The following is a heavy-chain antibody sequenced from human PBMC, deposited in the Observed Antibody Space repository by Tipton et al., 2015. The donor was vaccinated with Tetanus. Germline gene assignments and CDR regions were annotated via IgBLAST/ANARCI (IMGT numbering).Heavy chain of an antibody. CDR2: IYYSGST. CDR3: ARDQGGGRVARLNWFGP. CDR1: GGSISSYY. D-gene: IGHD3-16*01. Sequence: TLSLTCTVSGGSISSYYWSWIRQPPGKGLEWIGYIYYSGSTFYNPSFKSRVTISVDTSNNQFSLRLSSVTAADSGVYYCARDQGGGRVARLNWFGPWGQGALVTVSS. V-gene: IGHV4-59*12. J-gene: IGHJ5*02.